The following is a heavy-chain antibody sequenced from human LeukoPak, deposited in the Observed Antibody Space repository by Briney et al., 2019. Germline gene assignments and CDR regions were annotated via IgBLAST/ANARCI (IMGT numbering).Heavy chain of an antibody. Sequence: GGSLRLSCAASGFTFSGSAMHWVRQAPGKGLEWVANINKDGSEKYYVDSVKGRFTISRDSDKNSLYLKMNSLRAEDTAVYYCKIPMSEILYSGSYYYYMDVWGKGTTVTVSS. J-gene: IGHJ6*03. CDR3: KIPMSEILYSGSYYYYMDV. D-gene: IGHD1-26*01. CDR1: GFTFSGSA. V-gene: IGHV3-7*01. CDR2: INKDGSEK.